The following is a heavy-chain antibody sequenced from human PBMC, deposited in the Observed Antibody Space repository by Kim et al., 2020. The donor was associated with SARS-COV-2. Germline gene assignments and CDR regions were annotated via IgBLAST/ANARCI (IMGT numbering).Heavy chain of an antibody. Sequence: GGSLRLSCAASGFTFSSYAMHWVRQAPGKGLEWVAVISYDGSNKYYADSVKGRFTISRDNSKNTLYLQMNSLRAEDTSVYYCARENLHTSCYDYWGQGTL. V-gene: IGHV3-30-3*01. CDR1: GFTFSSYA. D-gene: IGHD2-2*01. CDR3: ARENLHTSCYDY. J-gene: IGHJ4*02. CDR2: ISYDGSNK.